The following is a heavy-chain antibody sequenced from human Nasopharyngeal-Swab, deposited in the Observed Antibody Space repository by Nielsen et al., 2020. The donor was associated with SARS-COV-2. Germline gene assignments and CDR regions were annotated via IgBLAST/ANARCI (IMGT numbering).Heavy chain of an antibody. CDR2: IKQDGSEK. CDR3: AREGEYYYDSSGDLFDY. D-gene: IGHD3-22*01. Sequence: IRQPPGKGLEWVANIKQDGSEKYYVDSVKGRFTISRDNAKNSLYLQMNSLRAEDTAVYYCAREGEYYYDSSGDLFDYWGQGTLVTVSS. J-gene: IGHJ4*02. V-gene: IGHV3-7*03.